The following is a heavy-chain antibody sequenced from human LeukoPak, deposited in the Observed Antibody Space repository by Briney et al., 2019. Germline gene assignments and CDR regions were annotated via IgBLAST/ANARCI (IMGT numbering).Heavy chain of an antibody. CDR2: INPNSGGT. D-gene: IGHD3-10*01. V-gene: IGHV1-2*02. Sequence: ASVKVSCKASGYTFTANYMHWVRQAPGQGLEWMEWINPNSGGTKYAQNFQGRVTMTRDTSISTAYMELSGLRSDDTAVYYCARDRGGDAFDIWGQGTMVTVSS. CDR1: GYTFTANY. CDR3: ARDRGGDAFDI. J-gene: IGHJ3*02.